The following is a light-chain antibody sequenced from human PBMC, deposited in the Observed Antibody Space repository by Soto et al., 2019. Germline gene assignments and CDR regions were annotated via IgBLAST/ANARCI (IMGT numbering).Light chain of an antibody. CDR3: SSHSTSYSYF. J-gene: IGLJ6*01. V-gene: IGLV2-14*01. CDR1: TSDIGFYYY. CDR2: GVT. Sequence: QSVLTHGASVSESPGEGLTISCTGTTSDIGFYYYVSWYQQYTGKAPNLLTYGVTIRPSAISNRSSGSKSGSTASLTISWLRDEDQADHYCSSHSTSYSYFLGSGTKVTV.